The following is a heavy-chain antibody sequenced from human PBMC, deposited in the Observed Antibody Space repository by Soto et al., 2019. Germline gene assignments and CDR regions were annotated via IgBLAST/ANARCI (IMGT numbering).Heavy chain of an antibody. V-gene: IGHV4-59*08. CDR2: IYYSGTT. J-gene: IGHJ4*02. Sequence: SETLSLTCPVSGGSISSYYWSWIRQPPGKGLEWIGYIYYSGTTYYNPSLKSRVTISVDRSKNQFSLKLNSVTAADTAVYYCARHFSVDYFDYWGQGALVTVSS. CDR3: ARHFSVDYFDY. CDR1: GGSISSYY.